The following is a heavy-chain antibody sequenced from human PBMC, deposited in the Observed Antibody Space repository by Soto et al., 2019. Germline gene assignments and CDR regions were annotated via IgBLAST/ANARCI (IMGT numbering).Heavy chain of an antibody. CDR3: ARDLSNHYYDSSGFDY. J-gene: IGHJ4*02. V-gene: IGHV1-69*06. D-gene: IGHD3-22*01. Sequence: ASVKVSCKASGGTFSSYAISWVRQAPGQGLEWMGGTIPIFGTANYAQKFQGRVTITADKSTSTAYMELSSLRSEDTAVYYCARDLSNHYYDSSGFDYWGQGTQVTVSS. CDR1: GGTFSSYA. CDR2: TIPIFGTA.